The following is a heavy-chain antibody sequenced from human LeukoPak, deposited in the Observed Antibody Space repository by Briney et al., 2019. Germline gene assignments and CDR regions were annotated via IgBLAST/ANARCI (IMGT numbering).Heavy chain of an antibody. CDR2: IRYDGSRK. CDR3: AKSSPPPLRY. Sequence: AGGSLRLSCAASGFTFSTYGMHWVRQAPGKGLEWVSFIRYDGSRKYYADSVKGRFTISRDNSKNTLYLQMNSLRAEDTAVYYCAKSSPPPLRYWGQGTLVTVSS. J-gene: IGHJ4*02. V-gene: IGHV3-30*02. CDR1: GFTFSTYG.